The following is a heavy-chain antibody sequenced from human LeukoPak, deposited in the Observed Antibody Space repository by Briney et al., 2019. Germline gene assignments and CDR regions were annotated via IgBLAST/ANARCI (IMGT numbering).Heavy chain of an antibody. D-gene: IGHD5-18*01. J-gene: IGHJ4*02. CDR2: IKQDGSEK. CDR1: GFTFSSYA. V-gene: IGHV3-7*01. Sequence: GGSLRLSCAASGFTFSSYAMSWVRQAPGKGLEWVANIKQDGSEKYYVDSVKGRFTISRDNAKNSLYLQMNSLRAEDTAVYYCARIQLWGDYFDYWGQGTLVTVSS. CDR3: ARIQLWGDYFDY.